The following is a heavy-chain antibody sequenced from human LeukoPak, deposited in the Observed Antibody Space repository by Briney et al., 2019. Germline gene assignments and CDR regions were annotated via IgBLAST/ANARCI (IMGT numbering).Heavy chain of an antibody. D-gene: IGHD4-23*01. CDR2: IKSNIDGGTT. CDR1: GFTFNNAW. CDR3: ARRVLGAVGYFDY. Sequence: AGGSLRLSCAASGFTFNNAWMNWVRQGPVKGLEWVGRIKSNIDGGTTEYAAPVKGRFTISRDDSKNTLYLQVNSLRVEDTAVYYCARRVLGAVGYFDYWGQGALVTVSS. J-gene: IGHJ4*02. V-gene: IGHV3-15*07.